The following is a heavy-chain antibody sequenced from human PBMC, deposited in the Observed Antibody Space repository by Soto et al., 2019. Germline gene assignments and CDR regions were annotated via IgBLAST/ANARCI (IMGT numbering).Heavy chain of an antibody. V-gene: IGHV1-2*02. J-gene: IGHJ4*02. D-gene: IGHD2-2*01. CDR2: IFPQSGAT. CDR1: GYTFSDYN. CDR3: ARESSTWNQSCSRTTCALDQ. Sequence: QVQLVQSGAEVKKPGASVRVSCKSSGYTFSDYNVHWVRQAPGQGLEWLGWIFPQSGATKYTQRLQGRVIMTRDTSISAVYMELSGLRSDDTAAYYCARESSTWNQSCSRTTCALDQWGQGTLVIVSS.